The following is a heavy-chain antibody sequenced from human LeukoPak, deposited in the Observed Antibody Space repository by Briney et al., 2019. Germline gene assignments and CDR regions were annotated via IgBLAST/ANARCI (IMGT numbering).Heavy chain of an antibody. CDR1: GASFSDGRYY. CDR2: LFANGET. D-gene: IGHD2-21*01. V-gene: IGHV4-39*01. J-gene: IGHJ4*02. Sequence: SETLSLPCTVSGASFSDGRYYWGWVRQPPGKGLEWIATLFANGETFYDPSLKSRVTMSVDTSKSQFSLKLSSVTAADTAVYYCASSTNRYSTLHYYFDSWGQGALVTVSS. CDR3: ASSTNRYSTLHYYFDS.